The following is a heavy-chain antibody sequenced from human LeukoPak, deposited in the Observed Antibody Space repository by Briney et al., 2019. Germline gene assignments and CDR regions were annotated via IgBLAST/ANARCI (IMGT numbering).Heavy chain of an antibody. CDR2: INHSGST. D-gene: IGHD3-22*01. CDR3: ARVAGETCEYDSSGYKARWFDP. V-gene: IGHV4-34*01. Sequence: SETLSLTCAVYGGSFSGYYWSWIRQPPGKGLEWIGEINHSGSTNFNPSLKSRVTISVDTSKNQFSLKLSSVTAADTAVDYFARVAGETCEYDSSGYKARWFDPWGQGTLVTVSS. CDR1: GGSFSGYY. J-gene: IGHJ5*02.